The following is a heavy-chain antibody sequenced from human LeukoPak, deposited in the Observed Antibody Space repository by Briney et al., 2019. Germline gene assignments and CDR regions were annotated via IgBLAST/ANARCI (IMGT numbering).Heavy chain of an antibody. CDR3: ARDRSAFDI. CDR2: IWYDGSKK. V-gene: IGHV3-33*01. Sequence: GRSLRLSCAASGFSFSSYGMHWVRQAPGKGLEWVAVIWYDGSKKYYADSVKGRFTISRDNSKNTLYLQMNSLRAEDTAVYYCARDRSAFDIWGQGTMVTVSS. CDR1: GFSFSSYG. J-gene: IGHJ3*02.